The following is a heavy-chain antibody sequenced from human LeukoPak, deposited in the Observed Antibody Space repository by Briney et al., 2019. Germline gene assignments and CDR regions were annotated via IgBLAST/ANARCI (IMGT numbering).Heavy chain of an antibody. Sequence: SETPSLTCTVAGDSISSGSHYWGWIRLPPGNGLEWIGSIFYSGRTYYTPSLKSRVTMSLDTSKNQFSLRLTSVTAADTAVYYCARQVAVVEPTDPNWFDSWGQGTLVTVSS. CDR3: ARQVAVVEPTDPNWFDS. CDR2: IFYSGRT. J-gene: IGHJ5*01. V-gene: IGHV4-39*07. CDR1: GDSISSGSHY. D-gene: IGHD2-21*01.